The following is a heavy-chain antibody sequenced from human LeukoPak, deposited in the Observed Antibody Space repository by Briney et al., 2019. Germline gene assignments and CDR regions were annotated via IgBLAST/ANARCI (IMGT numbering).Heavy chain of an antibody. J-gene: IGHJ4*02. CDR3: AKAAAAGPALLDY. V-gene: IGHV3-33*06. D-gene: IGHD6-13*01. CDR2: IWYDGSNK. Sequence: PGGSLRLSCAASGFTFSSYGMHWVRQAPGEGLEWVAVIWYDGSNKYCADSVKGRFTISRDNSKNTLYLQMNSLRVEDTAAYYCAKAAAAGPALLDYWGQGTLVTVSS. CDR1: GFTFSSYG.